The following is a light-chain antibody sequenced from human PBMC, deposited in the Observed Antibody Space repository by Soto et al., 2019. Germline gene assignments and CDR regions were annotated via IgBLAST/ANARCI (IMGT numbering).Light chain of an antibody. J-gene: IGKJ2*01. CDR2: GAS. CDR1: QTVSSSY. Sequence: EIVLTQSPGTLSLSPGERATLSCRASQTVSSSYLAWYQQKPGQPSRLLIYGASTRATGIPGRFSGSASGTDFTLTISRLEPEDFAVYYCQQYGPSPMYTFGQGTNLEIK. CDR3: QQYGPSPMYT. V-gene: IGKV3-20*01.